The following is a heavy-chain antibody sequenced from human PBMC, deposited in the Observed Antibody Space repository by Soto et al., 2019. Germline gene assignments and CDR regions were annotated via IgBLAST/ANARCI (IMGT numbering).Heavy chain of an antibody. CDR2: ISSTDMFI. J-gene: IGHJ6*02. CDR3: VRDRENYYAMDV. CDR1: GFTIRDYY. Sequence: VQLVESGGGLVKPGGSLRLSCAASGFTIRDYYMSWIRQAPGKGLEWVAYISSTDMFINHADSVKGRFTISRDNAKNLLYLQMNSLRAEDTAVYYCVRDRENYYAMDVWGQGTTVTVSS. V-gene: IGHV3-11*05.